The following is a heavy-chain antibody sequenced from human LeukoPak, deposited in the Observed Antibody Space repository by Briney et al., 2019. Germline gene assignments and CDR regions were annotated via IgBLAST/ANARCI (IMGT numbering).Heavy chain of an antibody. Sequence: PSETLSLTCAVYGGSFSGYYWSWIRQPPGKGLEWIGEINHSGSTNYNPYLKSRVTISVDTSKNQFSLKLSSVTAADTAVYYCARGLVRYYYYMDVWGKGTTVTVSS. D-gene: IGHD6-13*01. J-gene: IGHJ6*03. CDR2: INHSGST. CDR1: GGSFSGYY. CDR3: ARGLVRYYYYMDV. V-gene: IGHV4-34*01.